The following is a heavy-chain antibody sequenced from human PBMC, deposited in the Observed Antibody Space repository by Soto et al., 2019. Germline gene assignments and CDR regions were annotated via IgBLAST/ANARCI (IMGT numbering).Heavy chain of an antibody. Sequence: QVQLVESGGGLVKPGGSLRLSCAASGFTFSDYYMSWIRQAPGKGLEWVSYISSSSSYTNYADSVKGRFTISRDNAKNSLYLQMNLLRAEDTAVYYCARDNWYHYDYSTRPYYFDYWGQGTLVTVSS. CDR3: ARDNWYHYDYSTRPYYFDY. CDR2: ISSSSSYT. V-gene: IGHV3-11*06. D-gene: IGHD3-22*01. CDR1: GFTFSDYY. J-gene: IGHJ4*02.